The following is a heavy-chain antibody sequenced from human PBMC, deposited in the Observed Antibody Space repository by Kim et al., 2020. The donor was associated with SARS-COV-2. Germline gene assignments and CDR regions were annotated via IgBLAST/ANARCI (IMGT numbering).Heavy chain of an antibody. Sequence: ASVKVSCKASGYTFTSYYMHWVRQAPGQGLEWMGIMNPTSGSTSCAQKFQGRVTMTRDTSTSTVYMELSSLTSEDTAVYYCARGEEATYCTGGSCFYSGMDVWGQGTTVTVSS. V-gene: IGHV1-46*01. D-gene: IGHD2-15*01. CDR1: GYTFTSYY. CDR2: MNPTSGST. CDR3: ARGEEATYCTGGSCFYSGMDV. J-gene: IGHJ6*02.